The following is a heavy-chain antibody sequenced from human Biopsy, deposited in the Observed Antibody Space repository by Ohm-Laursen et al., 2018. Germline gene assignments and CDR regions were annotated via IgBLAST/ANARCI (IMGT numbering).Heavy chain of an antibody. CDR2: ISGIGDTT. J-gene: IGHJ6*02. V-gene: IGHV3-11*01. CDR1: GFTFSDYY. Sequence: GSLRLSCAASGFTFSDYYMSWIRQAPGRGLEWVSHISGIGDTTYYADSVKGRFTISRDNAQNTLYLQMNSLRADDTAVYYCARDWGGDYGGNIDYYYFYGMDVWGQGTTVTVSS. CDR3: ARDWGGDYGGNIDYYYFYGMDV. D-gene: IGHD4-23*01.